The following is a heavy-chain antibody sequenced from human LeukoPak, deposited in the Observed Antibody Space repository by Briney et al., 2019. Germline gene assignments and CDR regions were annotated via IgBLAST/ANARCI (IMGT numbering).Heavy chain of an antibody. Sequence: SETLSLTCAVSGYSISSGYYWGWIRQPPGKGLEWIGSIYHSGSTYYNPSLKSRVTISVDTSKNQFSLKLSSVTAADTAVYYCARLWGTVTPECFQHWGQGTLVTVSS. CDR3: ARLWGTVTPECFQH. CDR1: GYSISSGYY. D-gene: IGHD4-17*01. CDR2: IYHSGST. J-gene: IGHJ1*01. V-gene: IGHV4-38-2*01.